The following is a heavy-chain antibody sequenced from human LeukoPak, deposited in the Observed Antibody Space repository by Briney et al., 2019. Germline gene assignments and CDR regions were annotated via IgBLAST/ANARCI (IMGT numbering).Heavy chain of an antibody. CDR3: ARGLVRWLQLRWFDP. Sequence: PSETLSLTCTVSGGSISSYYWSWIRQPPGKGLEWIGYIYYSGTTNYNPSLKSRVTISVDTSKNQFSLKLSSVTAADTAVYYCARGLVRWLQLRWFDPWGQGTLVTVSS. CDR1: GGSISSYY. V-gene: IGHV4-59*12. CDR2: IYYSGTT. J-gene: IGHJ5*02. D-gene: IGHD5-24*01.